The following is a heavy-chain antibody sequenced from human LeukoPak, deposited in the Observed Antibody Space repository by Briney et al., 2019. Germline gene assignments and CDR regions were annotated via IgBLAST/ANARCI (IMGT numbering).Heavy chain of an antibody. D-gene: IGHD6-13*01. CDR3: ARFSVAAAGTGWFDP. Sequence: PSDTLSLTCTVSGVSISSYYWSWIRQPPGKGLELIGYIYYSGSTNYNPSLKSRVTISVDTSKNQLSLKLSSVTAADTAVYYCARFSVAAAGTGWFDPWGQGTLVTVSA. CDR1: GVSISSYY. V-gene: IGHV4-59*07. CDR2: IYYSGST. J-gene: IGHJ5*02.